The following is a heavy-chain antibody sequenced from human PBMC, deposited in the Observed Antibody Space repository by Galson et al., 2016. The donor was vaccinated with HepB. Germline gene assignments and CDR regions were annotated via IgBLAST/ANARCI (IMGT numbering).Heavy chain of an antibody. V-gene: IGHV1-69*13. D-gene: IGHD3-10*01. J-gene: IGHJ4*02. Sequence: SVKVSCKASGGTFSSFAINWVRQAPGQGLEWMGGIIPMFGTPNHAPKFRGRVTITADGSTSTAYMELSSLRSQDPAVYFGASHTGGQYDSGRYEFNYWGQGTLVTVSS. CDR2: IIPMFGTP. CDR3: ASHTGGQYDSGRYEFNY. CDR1: GGTFSSFA.